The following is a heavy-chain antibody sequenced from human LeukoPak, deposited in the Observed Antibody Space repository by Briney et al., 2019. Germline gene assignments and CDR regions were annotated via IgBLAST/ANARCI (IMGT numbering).Heavy chain of an antibody. J-gene: IGHJ2*01. CDR3: ARPSNSMVRGVTGNFDL. Sequence: SGPALVKPTQTLTLTCTFSGFSVNTNGVGVGWIRQPPGKALEWLALMYWDDDKRYSPSLKSRLTITKDIAKNQVVLIMTNMDLGDTATYYCARPSNSMVRGVTGNFDLWGRGTLVTVSS. V-gene: IGHV2-5*02. CDR1: GFSVNTNGVG. CDR2: MYWDDDK. D-gene: IGHD3-10*01.